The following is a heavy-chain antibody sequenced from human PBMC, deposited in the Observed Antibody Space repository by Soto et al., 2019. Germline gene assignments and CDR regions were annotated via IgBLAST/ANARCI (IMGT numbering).Heavy chain of an antibody. CDR1: GYTLTELS. CDR2: FDPEDGET. Sequence: GASVKVSCKVSGYTLTELSMHWVRQAPGKGLEWMGGFDPEDGETIYAQKFQGRVTMTEDTSTDTAYMEPSSLRSEDTAVYYCATLAAAGSGFYWFDPWGQGTLVTVSS. V-gene: IGHV1-24*01. CDR3: ATLAAAGSGFYWFDP. D-gene: IGHD6-13*01. J-gene: IGHJ5*02.